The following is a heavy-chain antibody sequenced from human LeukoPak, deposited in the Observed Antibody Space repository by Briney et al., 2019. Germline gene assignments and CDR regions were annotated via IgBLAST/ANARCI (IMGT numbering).Heavy chain of an antibody. J-gene: IGHJ3*02. V-gene: IGHV4-59*11. CDR1: DDSFSSHY. CDR3: ARDLVTVTKGFDI. Sequence: PSETLSLTCAVSDDSFSSHYWTWIRQPPGKGLEGIGYISYIGSPNYNPSLKSRVTISIDTSKNQFSLKLSSVTAADTAVYYCARDLVTVTKGFDIWGQGTMVSVSS. CDR2: ISYIGSP. D-gene: IGHD4-17*01.